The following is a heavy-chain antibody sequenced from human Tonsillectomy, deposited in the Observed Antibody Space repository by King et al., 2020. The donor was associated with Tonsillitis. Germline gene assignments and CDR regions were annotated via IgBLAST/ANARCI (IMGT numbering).Heavy chain of an antibody. Sequence: VQLQESGPGLVKPSETLSLTCTVSGYSISSDSFWGWIQQPPGKGLEWIGTIYHSGSTYYNPSLWSRVTITVDTSKNQFSLKLSSVTAADTAVYYCTRVLDYSDAFDIWGQGTMVPVSS. CDR3: TRVLDYSDAFDI. CDR2: IYHSGST. J-gene: IGHJ3*02. CDR1: GYSISSDSF. V-gene: IGHV4-38-2*02. D-gene: IGHD2-15*01.